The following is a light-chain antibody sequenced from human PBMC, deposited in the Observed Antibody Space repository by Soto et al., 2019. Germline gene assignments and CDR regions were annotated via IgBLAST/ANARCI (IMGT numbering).Light chain of an antibody. CDR2: GAS. CDR1: QSVSSN. CDR3: QQYNNWSRT. Sequence: ELVMTQSPATLSVSPGERATLSCRASQSVSSNLACYQQQPGQAPRLLIYGASTRATGIPARLSGSGSGTEFTLTISSLQSADFAVYYCQQYNNWSRTFGQQTKLAIE. V-gene: IGKV3-15*01. J-gene: IGKJ2*01.